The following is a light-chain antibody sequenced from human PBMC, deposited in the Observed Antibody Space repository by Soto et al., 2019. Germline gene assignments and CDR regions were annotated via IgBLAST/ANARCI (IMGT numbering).Light chain of an antibody. Sequence: QSVLTQPPSASGTTGQRVTISCSGSSSNIGSNTVNWYQQLPGTAPKLHIYSNNQRPSGVPDRFSGSKSGTSASLAISGLQSEDEADYYCAAWDDSLNGVVFGGGTKATVL. J-gene: IGLJ2*01. CDR1: SSNIGSNT. CDR3: AAWDDSLNGVV. V-gene: IGLV1-44*01. CDR2: SNN.